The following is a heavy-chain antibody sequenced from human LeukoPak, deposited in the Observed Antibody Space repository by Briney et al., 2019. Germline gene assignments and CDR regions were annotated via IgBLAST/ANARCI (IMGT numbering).Heavy chain of an antibody. CDR2: FLYSGTT. Sequence: SETLSLTCSVSNGAVKNYYWTWIRQPPGQGLEWIGNFLYSGTTTYRASLDSRLIISVDNSKNAVSLRLFSVTAADTAVYYCATLVYSGSRYHFDTWGQGTLVTVSS. CDR3: ATLVYSGSRYHFDT. CDR1: NGAVKNYY. V-gene: IGHV4-59*02. J-gene: IGHJ4*02. D-gene: IGHD1-26*01.